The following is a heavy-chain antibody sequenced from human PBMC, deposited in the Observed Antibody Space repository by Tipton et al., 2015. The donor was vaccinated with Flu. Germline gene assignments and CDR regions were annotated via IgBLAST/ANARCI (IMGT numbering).Heavy chain of an antibody. Sequence: SLRLSCAASGFTLSSYWMSWVRQAPGKGLEWVANIREDGTKKYYVDSVKGRFIISRDNAKNSLYLQMNSLRAEDTAVYYCARAWAAAGSAWGQGTLVAVSS. CDR3: ARAWAAAGSA. CDR1: GFTLSSYW. D-gene: IGHD6-13*01. CDR2: IREDGTKK. J-gene: IGHJ5*02. V-gene: IGHV3-7*01.